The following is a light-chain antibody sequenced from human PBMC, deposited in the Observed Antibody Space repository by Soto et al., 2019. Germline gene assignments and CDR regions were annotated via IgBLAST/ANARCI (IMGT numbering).Light chain of an antibody. CDR3: KQANSFPRT. Sequence: DIQMTQSPSSVPASIGDRVTITCRASQGVSNDLAWYQQRPGKAPELLIYAASRLRSGVPSRFSGSGSGIDFTLTISSLQPEDFATYYCKQANSFPRTFGQGTKVEIK. J-gene: IGKJ1*01. CDR1: QGVSND. V-gene: IGKV1-12*01. CDR2: AAS.